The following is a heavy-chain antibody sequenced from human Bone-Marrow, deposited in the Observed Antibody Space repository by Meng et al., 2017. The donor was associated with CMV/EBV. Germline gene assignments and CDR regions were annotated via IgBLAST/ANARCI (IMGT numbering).Heavy chain of an antibody. Sequence: SGGSVNSGSYYWSWSRQPAGKGLEWIGHFYSGGSTNYNPSLKGRVTISVDTSKNQFSLKLISVTAADTAVYFCARAGNWNYRNYFDYWGQGALVTVSS. CDR1: GGSVNSGSYY. D-gene: IGHD1-7*01. CDR2: FYSGGST. V-gene: IGHV4-61*01. J-gene: IGHJ4*02. CDR3: ARAGNWNYRNYFDY.